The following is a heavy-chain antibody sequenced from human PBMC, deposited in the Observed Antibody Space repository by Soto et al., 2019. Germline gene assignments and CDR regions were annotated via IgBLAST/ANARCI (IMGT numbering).Heavy chain of an antibody. V-gene: IGHV3-21*01. D-gene: IGHD5-12*01. CDR1: GFTFSTYS. CDR3: ARDRDGYNSNWFDP. Sequence: GGSLRLSCAASGFTFSTYSMKWVRQAPGKGLEWVSSISTGSSYIYYADSVTGRFTISRDNAKNSLYLQMDDLRVEDTAVYFWARDRDGYNSNWFDPWGQGTLVTVSS. CDR2: ISTGSSYI. J-gene: IGHJ5*02.